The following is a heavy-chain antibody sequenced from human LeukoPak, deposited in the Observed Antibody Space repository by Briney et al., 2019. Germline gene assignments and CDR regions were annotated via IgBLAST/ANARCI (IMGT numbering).Heavy chain of an antibody. CDR1: GLIFSNSN. J-gene: IGHJ4*02. D-gene: IGHD3-22*01. Sequence: GGSLRLSCAASGLIFSNSNMNWVRQAPGKGLEWVSYISSGSSNVYYADSVKGRFTISRDNPKNSLYLQMSSLSAKDTAVYYCARGSGYYYNYWGQGTLVTVSS. CDR3: ARGSGYYYNY. CDR2: ISSGSSNV. V-gene: IGHV3-48*04.